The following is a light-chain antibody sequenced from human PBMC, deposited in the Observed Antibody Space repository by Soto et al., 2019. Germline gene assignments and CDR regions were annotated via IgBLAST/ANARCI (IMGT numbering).Light chain of an antibody. CDR3: QQYGSSPHT. CDR1: QSVSSSY. CDR2: VAS. Sequence: EIVLTQSPGTLSLSPGERATLSCRASQSVSSSYLAWYQHKPGQAPRLLSYVASSRATGIPDRFSGSGSGTDFTLTISSLEPEDFAVYYCQQYGSSPHTFGQGTKLEIK. J-gene: IGKJ2*01. V-gene: IGKV3-20*01.